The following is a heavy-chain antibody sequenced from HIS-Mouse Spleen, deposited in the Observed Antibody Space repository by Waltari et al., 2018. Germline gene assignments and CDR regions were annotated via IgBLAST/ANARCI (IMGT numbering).Heavy chain of an antibody. J-gene: IGHJ3*02. Sequence: CAASGFTFSSYTMNWVRQAPGKSLEWVSPISSSSSYIYYADSVKGRFTISRDNAKNSLYLQMSSLRAEDTAVYYCARVDPYSSSSAAFDIWGQGTMVTVSS. D-gene: IGHD6-6*01. V-gene: IGHV3-21*01. CDR1: GFTFSSYT. CDR3: ARVDPYSSSSAAFDI. CDR2: ISSSSSYI.